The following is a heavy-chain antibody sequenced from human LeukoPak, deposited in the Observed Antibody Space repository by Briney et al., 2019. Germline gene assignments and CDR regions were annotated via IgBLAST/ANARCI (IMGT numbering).Heavy chain of an antibody. Sequence: GRSLRLSCAASGFTFSSYAMHWVRQAPGKGLEWVAVISYDGSNKYYADSVKGRFTISRDNSKNTLYLQMNSLRAEDTAVYYCAREGTRYSSDYGMDVWGQGTTVTVSS. CDR1: GFTFSSYA. V-gene: IGHV3-30-3*01. CDR3: AREGTRYSSDYGMDV. CDR2: ISYDGSNK. J-gene: IGHJ6*02. D-gene: IGHD6-19*01.